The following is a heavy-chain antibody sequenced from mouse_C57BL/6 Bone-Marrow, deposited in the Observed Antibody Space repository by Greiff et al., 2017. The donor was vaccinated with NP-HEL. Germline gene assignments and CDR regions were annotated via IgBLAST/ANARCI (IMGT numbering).Heavy chain of an antibody. CDR2: IWTGGGT. CDR3: ARWNLLWLRHGEYYYAMDY. J-gene: IGHJ4*01. D-gene: IGHD2-2*01. V-gene: IGHV2-9-1*01. CDR1: GFSLTSYA. Sequence: VQLQESGPGLVAPSQSLSITCTVSGFSLTSYAISWVRQPPGKGLEWLGVIWTGGGTNYNSALKSRLSLSKDNSNSQVFLKMNSLQTDDTARYYCARWNLLWLRHGEYYYAMDYWGQGTSVTVSS.